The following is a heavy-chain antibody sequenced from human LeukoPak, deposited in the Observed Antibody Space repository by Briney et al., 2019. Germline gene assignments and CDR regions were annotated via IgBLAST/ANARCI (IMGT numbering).Heavy chain of an antibody. V-gene: IGHV3-48*04. CDR2: ISSSGSTI. CDR1: GFTFSSYG. CDR3: ARATQGYYDILTGYYNNWFDP. J-gene: IGHJ5*02. D-gene: IGHD3-9*01. Sequence: GGSLRLSCAASGFTFSSYGMHWVRQAPGKGLEWVSYISSSGSTIYYADSVKGRFTISRDNAKNSLYLQMNSLRAEDTAVYYCARATQGYYDILTGYYNNWFDPWGQGTLVTVSS.